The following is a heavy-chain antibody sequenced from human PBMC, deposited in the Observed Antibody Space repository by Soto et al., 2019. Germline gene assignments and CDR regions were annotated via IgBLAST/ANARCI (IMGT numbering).Heavy chain of an antibody. CDR2: IYYSGST. CDR1: GGPISSYY. D-gene: IGHD2-21*02. Sequence: SETLSLTCTVSGGPISSYYWSWIRQPPGKGLEWIGYIYYSGSTNYNPSLKSRVTISVDTSKNQFSLKLSSVTAADTAVYYCARRQIGRVFKVTPPDRHYYYYMDVWGKGTTVTVSS. CDR3: ARRQIGRVFKVTPPDRHYYYYMDV. J-gene: IGHJ6*03. V-gene: IGHV4-59*08.